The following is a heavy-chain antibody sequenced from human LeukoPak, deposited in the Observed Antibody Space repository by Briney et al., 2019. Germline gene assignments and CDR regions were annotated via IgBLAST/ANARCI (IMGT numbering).Heavy chain of an antibody. Sequence: PSETLSLTCTVSGGSVSSYYWSWIRQPPGKGLEWIAYIHYSGSTNYNPSLKSRVTISGDTSKNQFSLKVTSVTAADTAVYYCARGRGSSWYYFDSWGQGTLVTVSS. J-gene: IGHJ4*02. CDR3: ARGRGSSWYYFDS. CDR1: GGSVSSYY. V-gene: IGHV4-59*02. D-gene: IGHD6-13*01. CDR2: IHYSGST.